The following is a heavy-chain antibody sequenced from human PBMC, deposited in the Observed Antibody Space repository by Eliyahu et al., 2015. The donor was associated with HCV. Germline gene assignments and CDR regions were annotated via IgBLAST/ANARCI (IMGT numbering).Heavy chain of an antibody. Sequence: QVQLQESGPGLVKPSETLSLTCXVXGGSITTYYWSWXRQPPGKGLEWIGDIHYSGSTNHXPSLKSRVTISVDTSKNQFSLNLTSVTAADTAVYYCASGGGGIAVAGTGGWFDPWGQGTLVTVSS. CDR1: GGSITTYY. CDR2: IHYSGST. V-gene: IGHV4-59*01. J-gene: IGHJ5*02. D-gene: IGHD6-19*01. CDR3: ASGGGGIAVAGTGGWFDP.